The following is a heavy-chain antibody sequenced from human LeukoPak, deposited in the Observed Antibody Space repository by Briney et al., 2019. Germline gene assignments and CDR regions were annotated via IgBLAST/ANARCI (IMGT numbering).Heavy chain of an antibody. CDR3: ARLRNGFTGNY. V-gene: IGHV4-39*01. Sequence: SETLSLTCTVSGGSISSSSYYWGWIRQPPGKGLEWIGSIYYSGSTYYNTSLKSRVTISVDTSKNQFSLKLSSVTAADTAVYYCARLRNGFTGNYWGQGTLVTVSS. CDR1: GGSISSSSYY. J-gene: IGHJ4*02. CDR2: IYYSGST. D-gene: IGHD1-1*01.